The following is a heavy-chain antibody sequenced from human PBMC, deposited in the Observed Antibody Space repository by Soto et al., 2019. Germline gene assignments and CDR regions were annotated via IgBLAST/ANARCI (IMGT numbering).Heavy chain of an antibody. V-gene: IGHV4-30-2*01. D-gene: IGHD3-10*01. Sequence: QLQLQESGSGLVKPSQTLSLTCAVSGGSISSGGYSWSWIRQPPGKGLEWIGYIYHSGSTYYNPSLKSRVTISVDRSKNQFSLKLSSVTAADTAVYYCARVRRGSGYPFAYWGQGTLVTVSS. CDR3: ARVRRGSGYPFAY. CDR2: IYHSGST. J-gene: IGHJ4*02. CDR1: GGSISSGGYS.